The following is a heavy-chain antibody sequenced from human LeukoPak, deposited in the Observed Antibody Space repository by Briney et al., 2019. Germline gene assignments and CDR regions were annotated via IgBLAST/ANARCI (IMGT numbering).Heavy chain of an antibody. CDR2: IKQDGSEK. Sequence: GGSLRLSCAASGFTFSSYWMSWVRQAPGKGLEWVANIKQDGSEKYYVDSVKGRFNISRDNAKNSLYLQMNSLRAEGTAVYYCARDQRYCSSSSCPWEPFDYWGQGTLVTVSS. CDR3: ARDQRYCSSSSCPWEPFDY. V-gene: IGHV3-7*05. J-gene: IGHJ4*02. CDR1: GFTFSSYW. D-gene: IGHD2-2*01.